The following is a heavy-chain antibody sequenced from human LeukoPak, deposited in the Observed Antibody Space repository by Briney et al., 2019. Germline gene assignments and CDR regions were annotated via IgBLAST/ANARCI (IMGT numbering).Heavy chain of an antibody. CDR3: VRLRYTYGKNFDC. CDR2: IQQDGSEK. J-gene: IGHJ4*02. D-gene: IGHD5-18*01. Sequence: PGGSLRLSCAASGFTVSSNYMSWVHQAPGKGLEWVANIQQDGSEKKYVDSVKGRFTISRDNAKNSLYLQMDSLRAEDTAVYYCVRLRYTYGKNFDCWGQGTLVTVSS. CDR1: GFTVSSNY. V-gene: IGHV3-7*01.